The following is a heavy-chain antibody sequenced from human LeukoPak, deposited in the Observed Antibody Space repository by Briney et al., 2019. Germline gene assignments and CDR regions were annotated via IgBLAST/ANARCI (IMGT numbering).Heavy chain of an antibody. D-gene: IGHD3-22*01. V-gene: IGHV1-2*06. J-gene: IGHJ4*02. CDR3: ARGYYYDSSGYYSTPREYFDY. CDR2: INPNSGGT. Sequence: ASVKVSCKASGYTFTGYYMHWVRQAPGQGLEWMGRINPNSGGTNYAQKFQGRVTMTRDTSISTAYMELSRLRSDDTAVYYCARGYYYDSSGYYSTPREYFDYWGQGTLVTVSS. CDR1: GYTFTGYY.